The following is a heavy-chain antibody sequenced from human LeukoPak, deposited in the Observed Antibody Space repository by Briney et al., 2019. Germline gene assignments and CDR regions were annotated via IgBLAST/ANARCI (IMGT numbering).Heavy chain of an antibody. J-gene: IGHJ3*02. V-gene: IGHV4-59*01. Sequence: SETLSLTCTVSGGSISSYYWSWIRQPPGKGLEWIGYIYYSGSTNYNPSLKSRVTISVDTSKNQFSLKLSSVTAADTAVYYCARDLGRGYSGYDYVAAFDIWGQGTMVTVSS. CDR1: GGSISSYY. CDR2: IYYSGST. D-gene: IGHD5-12*01. CDR3: ARDLGRGYSGYDYVAAFDI.